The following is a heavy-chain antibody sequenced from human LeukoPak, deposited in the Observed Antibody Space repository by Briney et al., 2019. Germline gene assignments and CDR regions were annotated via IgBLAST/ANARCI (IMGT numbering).Heavy chain of an antibody. CDR2: ISGSGGTT. D-gene: IGHD5-24*01. J-gene: IGHJ6*03. Sequence: GGSLRLSCAASGFTFSSYSMSWVRQAPGKWLECLSSISGSGGTTYYADSVKGRFTISRDNSKNTLYLQMNSLRAEDTAVYYCAKIRDGYNNYYYYYYMDVWGKGTTVTVSS. V-gene: IGHV3-23*01. CDR3: AKIRDGYNNYYYYYYMDV. CDR1: GFTFSSYS.